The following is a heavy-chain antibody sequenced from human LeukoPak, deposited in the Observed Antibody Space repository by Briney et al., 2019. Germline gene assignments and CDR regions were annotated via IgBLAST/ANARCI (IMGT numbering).Heavy chain of an antibody. CDR3: ARHERGAENLDY. CDR1: GASISNYY. CDR2: VSYSGRT. J-gene: IGHJ4*02. V-gene: IGHV4-59*08. D-gene: IGHD1-1*01. Sequence: SETLSLTCTVSGASISNYYWSWIRQPPGKGLECIGYVSYSGRTNHNPALKSRVTISADTSKNQFSLKLTSVTAADTAVYYCARHERGAENLDYWGQGTLVTVPS.